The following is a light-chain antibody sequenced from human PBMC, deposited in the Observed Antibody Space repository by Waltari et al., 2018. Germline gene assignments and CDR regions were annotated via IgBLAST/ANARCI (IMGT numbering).Light chain of an antibody. Sequence: QSVLTQPPSASGTPGQRVTISCSGSSSNIGVSTVNWYQQFPGTAPKPLSHGGIQRPSGVPDRFCGSKSGTSASLAISGLQSEDEADYFCAAWDRSLRIVVFGGGTKLTVL. CDR1: SSNIGVST. CDR2: GGI. J-gene: IGLJ2*01. V-gene: IGLV1-44*01. CDR3: AAWDRSLRIVV.